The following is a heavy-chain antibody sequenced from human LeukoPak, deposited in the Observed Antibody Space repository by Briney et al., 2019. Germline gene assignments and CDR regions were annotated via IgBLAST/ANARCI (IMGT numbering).Heavy chain of an antibody. Sequence: ASVKVSCKASAYTLTSYYMHWVRQAPGQGLEWMGWINPNSGGTNYAQKFQGRVTMTRDTSIGTAYLELNRLRSDDTAVYYCATYDQWLPHGFDPWGQGTLFTVSS. CDR3: ATYDQWLPHGFDP. CDR2: INPNSGGT. V-gene: IGHV1-2*02. CDR1: AYTLTSYY. D-gene: IGHD6-19*01. J-gene: IGHJ5*02.